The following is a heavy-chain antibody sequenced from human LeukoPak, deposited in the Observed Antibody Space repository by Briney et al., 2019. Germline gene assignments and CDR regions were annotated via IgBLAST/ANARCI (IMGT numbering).Heavy chain of an antibody. Sequence: GGSLRLSCAASGFTFTKYWMTWVRQAPGKGLEWVGNIKQDGSDKNYMDSVKGRFTISRDNTKNSVYLQMSSLRAEDTAVYYCAVIMCSGGSCYSDYWGQGTLVTVSS. D-gene: IGHD2-15*01. CDR3: AVIMCSGGSCYSDY. CDR1: GFTFTKYW. V-gene: IGHV3-7*01. CDR2: IKQDGSDK. J-gene: IGHJ4*02.